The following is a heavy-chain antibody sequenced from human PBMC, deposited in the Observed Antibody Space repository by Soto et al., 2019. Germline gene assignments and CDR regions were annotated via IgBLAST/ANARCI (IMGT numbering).Heavy chain of an antibody. CDR1: GDTFDTFA. CDR2: IIPIFRTP. V-gene: IGHV1-69*13. CDR3: ARDKDREQLGGNYYYTLDV. J-gene: IGHJ6*02. D-gene: IGHD1-1*01. Sequence: QVQLVQSGAEVVKPGSSVKVSCKVSGDTFDTFAISWVRQAPGQGLEWMGGIIPIFRTPDYGQKFQGRVTITADESTSTAYMELSSLRSEDTAVYYCARDKDREQLGGNYYYTLDVWGQGTTVTVSS.